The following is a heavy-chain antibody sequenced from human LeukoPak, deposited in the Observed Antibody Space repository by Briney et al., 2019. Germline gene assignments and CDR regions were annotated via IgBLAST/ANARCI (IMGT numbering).Heavy chain of an antibody. CDR2: ISSSSSYI. J-gene: IGHJ4*02. CDR3: ARHTVTTGGPGLSRVYFDY. CDR1: GFTFSSYS. D-gene: IGHD4-11*01. V-gene: IGHV3-21*01. Sequence: GGSLRLSCAASGFTFSSYSMNWVRQAPGKGLEWVSSISSSSSYIYYADSVKGRFTISRDNAKNSLYLQMNSLRAEDTAVYYCARHTVTTGGPGLSRVYFDYWGQGTLVTVSS.